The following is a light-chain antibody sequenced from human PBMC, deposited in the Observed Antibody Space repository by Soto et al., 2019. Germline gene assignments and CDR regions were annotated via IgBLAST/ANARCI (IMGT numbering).Light chain of an antibody. Sequence: DIQMTQSPSTLSASVGDRVTITCRASQSIGNWLAWYQQKPGKAPNLLIYDASSLQSGVPSRFSGSGSGTEFTLTISSLQPDDFATYSCQQYNSYSWKFGQGTKVDIK. CDR3: QQYNSYSWK. J-gene: IGKJ1*01. V-gene: IGKV1-5*01. CDR2: DAS. CDR1: QSIGNW.